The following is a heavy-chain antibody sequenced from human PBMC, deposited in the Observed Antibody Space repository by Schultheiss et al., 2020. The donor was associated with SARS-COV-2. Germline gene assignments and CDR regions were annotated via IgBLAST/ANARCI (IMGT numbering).Heavy chain of an antibody. V-gene: IGHV4-31*03. CDR3: ARTIDFWSGFRLGWFDP. CDR2: IYYSGST. Sequence: SETLSLTCTVSGGSINSGGYYWSWIRQHPGKGLEWIGYIYYSGSTYYNPSLKSRVTISVDTSKNQFSLKLSSVTAADTAVYYCARTIDFWSGFRLGWFDPWGQGTLVTVSS. D-gene: IGHD3-3*01. CDR1: GGSINSGGYY. J-gene: IGHJ5*02.